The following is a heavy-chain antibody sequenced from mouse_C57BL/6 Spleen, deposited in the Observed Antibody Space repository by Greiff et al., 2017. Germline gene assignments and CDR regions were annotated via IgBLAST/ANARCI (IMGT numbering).Heavy chain of an antibody. CDR3: ARHLYYDYDDGWFAY. Sequence: EVKLVESGGDLVKPGGSLKLSCAASGFTFSSYGMSWVRQTPDKRLEWVATISSCGSYTYYPDSVKGRFTISRDNAKNTLYLQMSSLKSEDTAMYYCARHLYYDYDDGWFAYWGQGTLVTVSA. V-gene: IGHV5-6*01. D-gene: IGHD2-4*01. CDR2: ISSCGSYT. J-gene: IGHJ3*01. CDR1: GFTFSSYG.